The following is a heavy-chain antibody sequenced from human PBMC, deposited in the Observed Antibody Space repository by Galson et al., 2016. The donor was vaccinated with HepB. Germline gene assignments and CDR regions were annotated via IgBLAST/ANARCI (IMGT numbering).Heavy chain of an antibody. CDR3: ARLQPLYGSWTYGWSTNDGFDI. D-gene: IGHD3-10*01. J-gene: IGHJ3*02. CDR1: GYSFTTYW. V-gene: IGHV5-51*03. Sequence: QSGAEVKKPGESLKISCQGSGYSFTTYWIGWMRQMPGKGLEWMGIIFPGDSDTRYSPSFQGLVTISADKSISTAYLQWGSLKASDTAMDYCARLQPLYGSWTYGWSTNDGFDIWGQGTMVTVSS. CDR2: IFPGDSDT.